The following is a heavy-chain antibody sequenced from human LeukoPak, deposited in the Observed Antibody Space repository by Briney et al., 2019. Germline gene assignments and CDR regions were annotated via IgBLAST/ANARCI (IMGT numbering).Heavy chain of an antibody. V-gene: IGHV4-30-4*01. CDR1: GGSISSGDYY. Sequence: SETLSLTCTVSGGSISSGDYYWSWLRQPPGKGLEWIGYIYYSGSTYYNPSLKSRVTISVDTSKNQFSLKLSSVTAADTAVYYCASDDFWSGYLLWGQGTLVTVSS. J-gene: IGHJ4*02. CDR3: ASDDFWSGYLL. CDR2: IYYSGST. D-gene: IGHD3-3*01.